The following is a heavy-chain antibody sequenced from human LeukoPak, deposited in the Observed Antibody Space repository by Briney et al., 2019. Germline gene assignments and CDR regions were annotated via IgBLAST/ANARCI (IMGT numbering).Heavy chain of an antibody. CDR2: ISYDGSNK. Sequence: GGSLRLSYAASGFTFSSYGMHWVRQAPGKGLEWVAVISYDGSNKYYADSVKGRFTISRDNSKNTLYLQMNSLRAEDTAVYYCAKGGVGYSYGSDYWGQGTLVTVSS. CDR1: GFTFSSYG. V-gene: IGHV3-30*18. CDR3: AKGGVGYSYGSDY. J-gene: IGHJ4*02. D-gene: IGHD5-18*01.